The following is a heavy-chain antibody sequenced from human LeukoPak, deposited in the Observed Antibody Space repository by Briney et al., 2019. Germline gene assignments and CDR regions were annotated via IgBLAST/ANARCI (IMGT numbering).Heavy chain of an antibody. CDR3: TRDTRVQLWEIIDY. Sequence: SETLSFTCTVSGGSISSSSYYWGWIRQPPGKGLEWIGSIYYSGSTYYNPSLKSRVTISVDTSKNQFSLKLSSVTPEDTAVYYCTRDTRVQLWEIIDYWGQGTLVTVSS. CDR2: IYYSGST. J-gene: IGHJ4*02. CDR1: GGSISSSSYY. D-gene: IGHD5-18*01. V-gene: IGHV4-39*02.